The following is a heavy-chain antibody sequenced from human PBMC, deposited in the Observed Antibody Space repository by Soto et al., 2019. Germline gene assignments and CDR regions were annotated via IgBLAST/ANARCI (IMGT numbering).Heavy chain of an antibody. CDR2: ISPSSSTI. V-gene: IGHV3-11*04. D-gene: IGHD6-13*01. CDR3: ARGSWGQQLAHGGWFDP. J-gene: IGHJ5*02. Sequence: QVQLVESGGGLVKPGGSLRLSCTGLSDSYMSWIRQAPGKGLEWISYISPSSSTIYYAASVRGRFTISRDNSKNTLYLQMNSLRPEDTAVFYCARGSWGQQLAHGGWFDPWGQGTLVTVSS. CDR1: SDSY.